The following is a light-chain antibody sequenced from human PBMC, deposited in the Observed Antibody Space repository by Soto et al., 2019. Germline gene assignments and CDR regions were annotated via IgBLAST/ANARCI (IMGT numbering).Light chain of an antibody. CDR3: QQYGSSPLT. CDR1: QRLRSSF. J-gene: IGKJ4*01. CDR2: RSS. Sequence: EVVLTLSPGTLSLSTGERAVLSCRGSQRLRSSFLAWYQQRPGQGPRLLIYRSSNRATGIPDRFSGGGSGTDFTLTISSLEPEDFAVYCCQQYGSSPLTFGGGTKVDIK. V-gene: IGKV3-20*01.